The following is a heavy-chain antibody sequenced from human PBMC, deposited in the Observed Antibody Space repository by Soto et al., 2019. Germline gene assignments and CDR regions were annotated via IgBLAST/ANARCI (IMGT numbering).Heavy chain of an antibody. CDR2: FSLSGTT. D-gene: IGHD2-8*02. Sequence: SETLSLTCTASGASITGSFFWSWIRQPAGKGLEWIGRFSLSGTTNYNPSLRSRVTMSADVSKNQFSLRLTSVTAADTALYYCARGMTPPGAPAWYYFDSWGQGTLVPVS. J-gene: IGHJ4*02. V-gene: IGHV4-4*07. CDR3: ARGMTPPGAPAWYYFDS. CDR1: GASITGSFF.